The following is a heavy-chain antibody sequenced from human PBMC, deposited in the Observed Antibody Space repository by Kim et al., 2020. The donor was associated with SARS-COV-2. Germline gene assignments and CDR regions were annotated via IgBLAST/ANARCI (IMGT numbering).Heavy chain of an antibody. J-gene: IGHJ1*01. D-gene: IGHD7-27*01. V-gene: IGHV4-59*08. Sequence: SETLSLTCIVSGGSISNYYWSWIRQPPGKGLEWIGYIYSSGTANYNPSLKSRLTISIDTSKRQFSLTLRSVTAPDTAMYFCARHRDTGFFQYWGQGTLVT. CDR2: IYSSGTA. CDR1: GGSISNYY. CDR3: ARHRDTGFFQY.